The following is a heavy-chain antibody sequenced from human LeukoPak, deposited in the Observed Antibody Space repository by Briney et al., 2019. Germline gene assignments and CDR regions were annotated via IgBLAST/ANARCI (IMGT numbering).Heavy chain of an antibody. V-gene: IGHV3-11*01. D-gene: IGHD1-7*01. CDR1: GFTFSDYY. CDR3: ARGWKKYNWNYWGLDYYYMDV. J-gene: IGHJ6*03. Sequence: GGSLRLSCAASGFTFSDYYMSWIRQAPGKGLEWVSYISSSGSTIYYADSVKGRFTISRDNAKNSLYLQMNSLRSEDTAVYYCARGWKKYNWNYWGLDYYYMDVWGKGTTVTVSS. CDR2: ISSSGSTI.